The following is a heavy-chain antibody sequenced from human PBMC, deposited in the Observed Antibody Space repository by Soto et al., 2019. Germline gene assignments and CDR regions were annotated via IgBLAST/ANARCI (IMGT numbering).Heavy chain of an antibody. CDR2: IYYSGST. Sequence: SETLSLTCTVSGGSISSGGYYWSWIRQHPGKGLEWIGYIYYSGSTYYNPSLKSRVTISVDTSKNQFSLKLSSVTAADTAVYYCARERRDFWSGLNRFSSWGQGTLVTVSS. D-gene: IGHD3-3*01. V-gene: IGHV4-31*03. CDR3: ARERRDFWSGLNRFSS. CDR1: GGSISSGGYY. J-gene: IGHJ5*01.